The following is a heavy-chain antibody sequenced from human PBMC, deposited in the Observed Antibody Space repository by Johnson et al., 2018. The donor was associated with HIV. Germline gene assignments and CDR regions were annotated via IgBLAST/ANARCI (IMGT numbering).Heavy chain of an antibody. V-gene: IGHV3-7*01. CDR1: GFTFSSYV. J-gene: IGHJ3*02. CDR3: VRDPAGGAFDI. Sequence: VQLVESGGGVVQPGRSLRLSCAASGFTFSSYVMHWVRQAPGKGLEWVANIEPDGRGKYYVDSVKGRFTISRDNAKNSLYLQMNSLRAEDTAIYYCVRDPAGGAFDIWGQGTMVTVSS. CDR2: IEPDGRGK.